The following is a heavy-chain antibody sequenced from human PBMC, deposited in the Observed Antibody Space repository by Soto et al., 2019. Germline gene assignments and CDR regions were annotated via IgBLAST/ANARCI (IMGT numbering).Heavy chain of an antibody. Sequence: ASVKVSCKAPRDTFTSYYTNWVRQAPGQGLEWIGVINPHGGSTVYAQKFQGRVTMTRDTSAITVYMELSSLRSEDTAVYYCARSPNWNYRDYYYGMDVWGQGTTVTVSS. CDR1: RDTFTSYY. J-gene: IGHJ6*02. CDR3: ARSPNWNYRDYYYGMDV. V-gene: IGHV1-46*01. CDR2: INPHGGST. D-gene: IGHD1-7*01.